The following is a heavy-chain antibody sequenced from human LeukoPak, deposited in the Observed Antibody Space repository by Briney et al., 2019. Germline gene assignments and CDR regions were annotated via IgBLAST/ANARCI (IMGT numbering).Heavy chain of an antibody. J-gene: IGHJ4*02. CDR3: ARGGCDY. V-gene: IGHV1-2*06. CDR1: GGTFSSYA. D-gene: IGHD3-10*01. Sequence: ASVKVSCKASGGTFSSYAISWVRQAPGQGLEWMGQINTYSGGTDYAQKFQGRVTMTRDTSTTTAYMELSRLRSDDTAVYYCARGGCDYWGQGTLVTVSS. CDR2: INTYSGGT.